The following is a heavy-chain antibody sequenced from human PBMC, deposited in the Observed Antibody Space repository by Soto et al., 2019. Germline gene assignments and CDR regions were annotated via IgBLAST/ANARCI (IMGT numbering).Heavy chain of an antibody. CDR1: GGTXSSYA. V-gene: IGHV1-69*06. CDR3: ARDRPYCTNGVCSGMDV. D-gene: IGHD2-8*01. J-gene: IGHJ6*02. CDR2: IIPIFGTA. Sequence: KASFMASGGTXSSYAIRWVRQTPGQGLEWMGGIIPIFGTANYAQKFQGRVTITADKSTSTAYMELSSLRSEDTAVYYCARDRPYCTNGVCSGMDVWAQGTTGTVS.